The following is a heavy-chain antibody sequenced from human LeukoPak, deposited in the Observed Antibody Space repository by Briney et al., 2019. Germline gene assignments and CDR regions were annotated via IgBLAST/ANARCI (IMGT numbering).Heavy chain of an antibody. V-gene: IGHV3-23*01. Sequence: GGSLRLSCAASEFTFSSFAMTWVRQAPGKGLEWVSSISGSGDSTYYADSVKGRFTISRDNSKNTLYLQMNSLRTEDTAVYYCARDKASGVTMKSFDYWGQGTLVTVSS. D-gene: IGHD4-17*01. CDR1: EFTFSSFA. J-gene: IGHJ4*02. CDR2: ISGSGDST. CDR3: ARDKASGVTMKSFDY.